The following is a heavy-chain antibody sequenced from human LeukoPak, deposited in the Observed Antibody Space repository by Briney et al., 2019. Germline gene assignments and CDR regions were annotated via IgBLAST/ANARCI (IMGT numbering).Heavy chain of an antibody. D-gene: IGHD3-22*01. CDR1: GGTFSSYA. J-gene: IGHJ4*02. CDR2: IIPILGVA. V-gene: IGHV1-69*04. Sequence: SVKVSCKASGGTFSSYAISWVRQAPGQGLEWMGRIIPILGVANYAQKFQGRVTITADKSTSTAYMELSSLRSEDTAVYYCARDEGRGYYDSSGYPLGALDYWGQGTLVTVSS. CDR3: ARDEGRGYYDSSGYPLGALDY.